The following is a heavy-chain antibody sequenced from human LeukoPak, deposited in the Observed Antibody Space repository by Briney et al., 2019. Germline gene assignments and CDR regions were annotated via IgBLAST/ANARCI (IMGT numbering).Heavy chain of an antibody. D-gene: IGHD6-13*01. J-gene: IGHJ4*02. CDR3: ARVQSGGGLAAAGPFDY. V-gene: IGHV3-53*01. CDR1: GFTVSSNY. CDR2: IYSGGST. Sequence: GGSLRLSCAASGFTVSSNYMSWVRQAPGKGLEWVSVIYSGGSTYYADSVKGRFTISRDNSKNTLYLQMNSLRAEDTAVYYCARVQSGGGLAAAGPFDYWGQGTLVTVSS.